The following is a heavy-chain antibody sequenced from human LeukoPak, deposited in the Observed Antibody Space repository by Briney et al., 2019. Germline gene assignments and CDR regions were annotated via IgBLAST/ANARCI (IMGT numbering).Heavy chain of an antibody. Sequence: PGGSLRLSCAASGFTFSSYSMNWVRQAPGKGLEWVSSISSSSSYIYYADSVKGRFTISRDNAKNSLYLQMNSLRAEDTAVYYCARVSPGLYYFDYWGQGTLVTVSS. V-gene: IGHV3-21*01. D-gene: IGHD7-27*01. CDR1: GFTFSSYS. CDR3: ARVSPGLYYFDY. CDR2: ISSSSSYI. J-gene: IGHJ4*02.